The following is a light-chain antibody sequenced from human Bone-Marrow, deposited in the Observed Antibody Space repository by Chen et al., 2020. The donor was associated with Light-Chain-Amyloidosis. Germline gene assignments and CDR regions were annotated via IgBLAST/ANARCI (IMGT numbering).Light chain of an antibody. V-gene: IGLV2-14*01. CDR2: EVS. Sequence: QSALTQPASVSGSPGQSITLSCPGTTYDIGAYNYVSWYQQHPGKAPKLIIYEVSNRPSGVSSRFFGSRSGDTASLTISGLQAEDEADYYCSSYTTNYTLIFGPGTRVTVL. J-gene: IGLJ1*01. CDR3: SSYTTNYTLI. CDR1: TYDIGAYNY.